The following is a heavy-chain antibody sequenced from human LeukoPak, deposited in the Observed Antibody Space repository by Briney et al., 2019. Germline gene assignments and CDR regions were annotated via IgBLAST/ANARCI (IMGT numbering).Heavy chain of an antibody. J-gene: IGHJ4*02. CDR3: ARGMVRGVTDY. CDR2: ISSSSSTI. Sequence: GGSLRLSCAASGFTFSSYSMNWVRQAPGKGLEWVSYISSSSSTIYYADSVKGRFTISRDNAKNSLYLQMNSLRAEDTAVYYCARGMVRGVTDYWGQGTLVTVSS. V-gene: IGHV3-48*04. CDR1: GFTFSSYS. D-gene: IGHD3-10*01.